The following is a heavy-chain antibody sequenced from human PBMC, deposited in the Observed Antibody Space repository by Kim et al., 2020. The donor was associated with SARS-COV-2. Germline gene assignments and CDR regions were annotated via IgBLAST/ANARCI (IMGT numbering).Heavy chain of an antibody. CDR2: ISGSGGST. Sequence: GGSLRLSCAASGFTFSSYAMSWVRQAPGKGLEWVSAISGSGGSTYYADSVKGRFTISRDNSKNTLYLQMNSLRAEDTAVYYCAKFGKNNVLLWFGELLSFDYWGQGTLVTVSS. CDR1: GFTFSSYA. V-gene: IGHV3-23*01. CDR3: AKFGKNNVLLWFGELLSFDY. D-gene: IGHD3-10*01. J-gene: IGHJ4*02.